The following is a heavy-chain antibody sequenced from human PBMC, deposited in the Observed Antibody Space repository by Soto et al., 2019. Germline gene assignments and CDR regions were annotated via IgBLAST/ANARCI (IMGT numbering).Heavy chain of an antibody. CDR1: GFTFSSYG. D-gene: IGHD4-4*01. Sequence: SLRLSCAASGFTFSSYGMHWVRQAPGKGLEWVEVIWYDGSNKYYADSVKGRFTISRDNSKNTLYLQMNSLRAEDTAVYYCARGANDYTKTYYYYYMDVWGKGTTVTVSS. V-gene: IGHV3-33*01. J-gene: IGHJ6*03. CDR3: ARGANDYTKTYYYYYMDV. CDR2: IWYDGSNK.